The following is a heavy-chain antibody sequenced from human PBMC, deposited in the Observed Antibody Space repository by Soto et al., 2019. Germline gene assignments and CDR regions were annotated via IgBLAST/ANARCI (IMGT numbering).Heavy chain of an antibody. CDR1: GVSISSHDW. CDR2: SHQSGNT. CDR3: ATRDTGRVY. V-gene: IGHV4-4*02. J-gene: IGHJ4*02. Sequence: QVQLQESGPGLVKPSGTLSLTCAVSGVSISSHDWWTWVRQPPGKGLEWIGESHQSGNTNYNSSPESRVTISLDKSKNLFSLHLNAVTVADTAVYYCATRDTGRVYWGQGTLVTVSS. D-gene: IGHD5-18*01.